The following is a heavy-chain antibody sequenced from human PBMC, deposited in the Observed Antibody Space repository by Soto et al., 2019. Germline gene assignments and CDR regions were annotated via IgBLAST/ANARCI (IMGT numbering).Heavy chain of an antibody. Sequence: SQTLSLTCAISGDSVSSNSAAWIWIRQSPSRGLEWLGRTYYKSKWNSDCALSEKSRITISPDTSQNLFSLDLDSVTPEDTAVYYCAGVTWFRGLDVWSQGTPVTVSS. D-gene: IGHD3-10*01. J-gene: IGHJ6*02. CDR2: TYYKSKWNS. CDR3: AGVTWFRGLDV. CDR1: GDSVSSNSAA. V-gene: IGHV6-1*01.